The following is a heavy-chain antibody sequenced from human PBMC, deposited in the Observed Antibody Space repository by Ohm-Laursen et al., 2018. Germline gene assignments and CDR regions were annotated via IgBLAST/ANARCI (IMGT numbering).Heavy chain of an antibody. CDR3: ASYSSSWYSFYFDY. V-gene: IGHV3-74*01. J-gene: IGHJ4*02. CDR2: INSDGTIT. Sequence: SLRLSCAASGFTFSSYWIHWVRQAPGKGLLWVSRINSDGTITSYADSVKGRFTISRDNAKNTLYLQMNSLRAEDTAVYYCASYSSSWYSFYFDYWGQGTLVTVSS. D-gene: IGHD6-13*01. CDR1: GFTFSSYW.